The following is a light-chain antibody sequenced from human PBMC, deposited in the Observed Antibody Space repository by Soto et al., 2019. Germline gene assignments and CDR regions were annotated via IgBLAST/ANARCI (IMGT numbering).Light chain of an antibody. CDR2: DVT. CDR1: SGDVGGYNS. CDR3: SSYAGSNKYVL. Sequence: QSALTQPPSASGSPGQSVTISCSGTSGDVGGYNSVSWYQRHPGKAPKLMIYDVTKRPSGVPDRFSGSKSGNMASLTVSGLQAEDEADYYCSSYAGSNKYVLFGGGTKVTVL. V-gene: IGLV2-8*01. J-gene: IGLJ2*01.